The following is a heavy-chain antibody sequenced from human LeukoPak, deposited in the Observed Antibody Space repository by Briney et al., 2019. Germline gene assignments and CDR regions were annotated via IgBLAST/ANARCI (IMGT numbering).Heavy chain of an antibody. CDR2: SNGVGTTI. V-gene: IGHV3-74*01. J-gene: IGHJ4*02. Sequence: GGALRLSCASSGFTFINYWMHGVGQAPGRGLVWVSRSNGVGTTISYADSVKGRFTISRNNAKNTLYLQMNSLRAEDTAEYYCAKEAAGADFDYWGQGTLVPVSP. D-gene: IGHD6-13*01. CDR3: AKEAAGADFDY. CDR1: GFTFINYW.